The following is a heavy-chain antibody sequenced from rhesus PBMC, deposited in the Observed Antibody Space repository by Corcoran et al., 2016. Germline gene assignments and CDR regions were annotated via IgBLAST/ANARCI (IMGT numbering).Heavy chain of an antibody. CDR1: GGSISSNW. CDR2: ISGRGRDT. CDR3: ARGGYCVSTSCSFDY. V-gene: IGHV4-173*01. Sequence: QLQLQESGPGLVKPSETLSFTCAVSGGSISSNWWSWIRQSPGKGREWIGRISGRGRDTNYNPSLMSRVTVSTDTAKNQFSLKLNSVTAADTAVYYCARGGYCVSTSCSFDYWGQGVLVTVSS. J-gene: IGHJ4*01. D-gene: IGHD2-2*01.